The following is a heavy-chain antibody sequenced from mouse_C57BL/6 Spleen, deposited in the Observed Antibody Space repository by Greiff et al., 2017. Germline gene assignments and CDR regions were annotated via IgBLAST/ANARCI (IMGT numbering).Heavy chain of an antibody. CDR2: ISSGGSYT. D-gene: IGHD4-1*01. Sequence: EVQLVESGGDLVKPGGSLKLSCAASGFTFSSYGMSWVRQTPDKRLEWVATISSGGSYTYYPDSVKGRFTISRDNAKTTLYLQMSSLKSEDTAMYDCARQTGRGDYFDYWGQGTTLTVSS. J-gene: IGHJ2*01. CDR1: GFTFSSYG. V-gene: IGHV5-6*01. CDR3: ARQTGRGDYFDY.